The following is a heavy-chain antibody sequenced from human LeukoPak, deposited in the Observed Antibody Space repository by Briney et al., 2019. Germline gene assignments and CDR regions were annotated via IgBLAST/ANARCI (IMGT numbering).Heavy chain of an antibody. CDR2: IYYSGST. D-gene: IGHD6-19*01. Sequence: SETLSLTCTVSGGSISSYYWSWIRQPPGKGLEWIGYIYYSGSTNYNPSLKSRVAISVDTSKNQFSLKLSSVTAADTAVYYCARVTNGAVAFDYWGQGTLVTVSS. CDR3: ARVTNGAVAFDY. CDR1: GGSISSYY. V-gene: IGHV4-59*01. J-gene: IGHJ4*02.